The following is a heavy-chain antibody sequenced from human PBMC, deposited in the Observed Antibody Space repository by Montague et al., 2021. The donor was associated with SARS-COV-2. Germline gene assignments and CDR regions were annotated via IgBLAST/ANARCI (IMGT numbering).Heavy chain of an antibody. D-gene: IGHD3-22*01. V-gene: IGHV4-39*01. CDR3: ARHGNTRIAMVVVVIDYFDY. CDR2: IYYSGRT. CDR1: GGSISSSSYH. Sequence: SETLSLTCTVSGGSISSSSYHWGWIRQPPGKGLEWIGSIYYSGRTYYNPSLKSRVTISVDTSKNQFSLKLSSVTAADTAVYYCARHGNTRIAMVVVVIDYFDYWGQGTLVTVSS. J-gene: IGHJ4*02.